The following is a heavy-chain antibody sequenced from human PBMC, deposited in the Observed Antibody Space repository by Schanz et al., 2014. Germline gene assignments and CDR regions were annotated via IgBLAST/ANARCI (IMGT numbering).Heavy chain of an antibody. D-gene: IGHD2-2*01. J-gene: IGHJ6*03. Sequence: VQLVESGGGVVQPGRSLRLSCAASGFTFSSYGMHWVRQVPGKGLVWVSRIKSDGSSTSYADSVKGRFTISRDNAKNTLYLQMKSLRAEDTAVYYCARVKYCTITRCYRTETEGIYYMDVWGKGTTVTVSS. CDR1: GFTFSSYG. CDR3: ARVKYCTITRCYRTETEGIYYMDV. V-gene: IGHV3-74*02. CDR2: IKSDGSST.